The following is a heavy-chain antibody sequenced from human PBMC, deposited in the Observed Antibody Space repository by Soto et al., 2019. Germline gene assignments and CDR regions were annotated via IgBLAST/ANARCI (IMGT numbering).Heavy chain of an antibody. V-gene: IGHV1-18*01. CDR3: ARAGRRGGVQQTNWFDP. CDR1: GYTFTSYG. CDR2: ISAYNGNT. D-gene: IGHD6-13*01. Sequence: ASVKVSCKASGYTFTSYGISWVRQAPGQGLEWMGWISAYNGNTNYAQKLQGRVTMTTDTSTSTAYMELRSLRSDDTAVYYCARAGRRGGVQQTNWFDPWGQGTLVTVS. J-gene: IGHJ5*02.